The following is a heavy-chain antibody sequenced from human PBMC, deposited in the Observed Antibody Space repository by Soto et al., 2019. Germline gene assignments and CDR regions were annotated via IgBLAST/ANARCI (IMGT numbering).Heavy chain of an antibody. Sequence: QVQLQESGPGLVKPSQTLSLTCTVSGGSISSGDYYWSWIRQPPGKGLEWIGYIYYSGSTYYNLSLTSRVTIAVDTSKNQFSLKLSSVTAADTAVYYCARWPLGGYQLLGYYYYGMDVWGQGTTVTVSS. J-gene: IGHJ6*02. CDR3: ARWPLGGYQLLGYYYYGMDV. V-gene: IGHV4-30-4*01. D-gene: IGHD2-2*01. CDR2: IYYSGST. CDR1: GGSISSGDYY.